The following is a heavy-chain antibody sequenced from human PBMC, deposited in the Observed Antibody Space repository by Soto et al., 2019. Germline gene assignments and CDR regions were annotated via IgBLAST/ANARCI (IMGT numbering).Heavy chain of an antibody. CDR3: ARATSIYESGYYDF. CDR2: IISDGSYT. D-gene: IGHD3-3*01. CDR1: GFTFRDYW. Sequence: PGGSLRLSCSASGFTFRDYWMYWVRQAPGKGLVWVSRIISDGSYTFYTDSVKGRFTISRDNAKNTLYLQMNSLRAEDTAVYYCARATSIYESGYYDFWGQGTLVTVSS. J-gene: IGHJ4*02. V-gene: IGHV3-74*01.